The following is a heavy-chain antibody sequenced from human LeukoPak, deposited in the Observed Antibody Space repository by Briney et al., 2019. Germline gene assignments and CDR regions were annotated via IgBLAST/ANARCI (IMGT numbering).Heavy chain of an antibody. V-gene: IGHV3-66*01. CDR3: TTEIAVAGTPWSSFDY. Sequence: PGGSLRLSCAASGFTVSSNYMSWVRQAPGKGLEWVSVIYSGGSTYYADSVKGRFTISRDNSKNTLYLQMNSLKTEDTAVYYCTTEIAVAGTPWSSFDYWGQGTLVTVSS. CDR2: IYSGGST. D-gene: IGHD6-19*01. CDR1: GFTVSSNY. J-gene: IGHJ4*02.